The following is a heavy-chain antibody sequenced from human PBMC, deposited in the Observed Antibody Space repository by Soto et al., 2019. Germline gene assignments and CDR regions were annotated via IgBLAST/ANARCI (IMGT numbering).Heavy chain of an antibody. J-gene: IGHJ3*02. CDR1: GYTFTNYG. CDR2: ISTFNGNT. CDR3: AKGDGIVAATDAFDI. Sequence: QVQLVQSGAEVKRPGASVKVSCKASGYTFTNYGISWVRQAPGQGLEWMGWISTFNGNTNYAQKLQGRVTMTTDTSTSTAYMELRSLRSDDTAVYYCAKGDGIVAATDAFDIWGQGTMVTVSS. V-gene: IGHV1-18*01. D-gene: IGHD5-12*01.